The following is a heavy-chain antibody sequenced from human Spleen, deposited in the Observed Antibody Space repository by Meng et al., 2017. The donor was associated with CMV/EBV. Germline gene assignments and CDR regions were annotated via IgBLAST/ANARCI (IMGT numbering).Heavy chain of an antibody. Sequence: VHAVVCGGALAHAGGPVSLSCAASGFTVTSYYLHWVRQAPGKGLEWVSVIYSSGRTYYADSVKGRFTISRDNSKNTVDLQMNTLRAEDTAIYYCVRGPLLGWFDPWGQGALVTVSS. CDR2: IYSSGRT. V-gene: IGHV3-53*01. CDR3: VRGPLLGWFDP. J-gene: IGHJ5*02. CDR1: GFTVTSYY.